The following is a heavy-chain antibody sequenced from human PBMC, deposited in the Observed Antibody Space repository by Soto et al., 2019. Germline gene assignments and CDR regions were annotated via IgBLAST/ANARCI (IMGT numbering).Heavy chain of an antibody. D-gene: IGHD3-3*01. Sequence: EVQLVESGGGLVKPGGSLRLSCAASGFTFSSYSMNWVRQAPGKGLEWVSSISSSSSYIYYADSVKGRFTISRDNAQNSLYLQMNSLRAEDTAVYYCARSFTIFGVADYYYYYMDVWGKGTTVTVSS. V-gene: IGHV3-21*01. J-gene: IGHJ6*03. CDR2: ISSSSSYI. CDR3: ARSFTIFGVADYYYYYMDV. CDR1: GFTFSSYS.